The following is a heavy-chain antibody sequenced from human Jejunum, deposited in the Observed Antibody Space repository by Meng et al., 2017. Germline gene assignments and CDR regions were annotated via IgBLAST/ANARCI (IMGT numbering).Heavy chain of an antibody. Sequence: SGPTLVKPTQTLTLTCTFSGFSLSTSGVGVGWIRQPPGKALECLALIYWDDEKRYNPSLKNRLTITKYTSKNQVVLTLTNMDLVDTATYYCAHRLAYSSNYNVGWFDPWGQGTLVTVSS. CDR3: AHRLAYSSNYNVGWFDP. V-gene: IGHV2-5*02. CDR1: GFSLSTSGVG. CDR2: IYWDDEK. D-gene: IGHD6-13*01. J-gene: IGHJ5*02.